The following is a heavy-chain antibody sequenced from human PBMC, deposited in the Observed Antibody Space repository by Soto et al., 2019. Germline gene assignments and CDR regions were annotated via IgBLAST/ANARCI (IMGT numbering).Heavy chain of an antibody. J-gene: IGHJ6*02. V-gene: IGHV6-1*01. CDR2: TYYRSKWYY. CDR3: ARDPGSSIYYYYYGMDV. Sequence: SQTLSLTCAITGDSVSSNSAGWSWVRQSPSRGLEWLGRTYYRSKWYYEYAVSVRGRITINPDTSKNQYSLQLNSVTPEDTAVYYCARDPGSSIYYYYYGMDVWGQGTTVTVSS. D-gene: IGHD1-26*01. CDR1: GDSVSSNSAG.